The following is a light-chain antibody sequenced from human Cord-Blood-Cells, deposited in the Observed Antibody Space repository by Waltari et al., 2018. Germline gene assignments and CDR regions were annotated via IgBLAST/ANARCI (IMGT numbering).Light chain of an antibody. V-gene: IGKV4-1*01. CDR1: QSVLYSSNNQNY. Sequence: DIVMTQSPDSLSVSLGERATINCNSSQSVLYSSNNQNYLAWYQQKPGQPPKLLIYWASTRESGVPDRFSGSGSGTDFTLTISSLQAEDVAVYYCQQYYSTPTFGPGTKVDIK. CDR2: WAS. CDR3: QQYYSTPT. J-gene: IGKJ3*01.